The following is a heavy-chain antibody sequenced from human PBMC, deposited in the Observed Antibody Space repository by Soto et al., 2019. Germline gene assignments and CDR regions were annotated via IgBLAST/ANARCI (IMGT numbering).Heavy chain of an antibody. CDR1: GFTLSNYW. J-gene: IGHJ4*02. D-gene: IGHD3-10*01. Sequence: EVQLVESGGGLVQPGGSLRLSCAASGFTLSNYWMTWVRQAPGKGLEWVANINYDGSEKNYVDSVKGRFTISTDNTRNSLALQMNTLRAEDTAVYYCLSAGSAVSWGQGTLVTVSS. CDR3: LSAGSAVS. V-gene: IGHV3-7*05. CDR2: INYDGSEK.